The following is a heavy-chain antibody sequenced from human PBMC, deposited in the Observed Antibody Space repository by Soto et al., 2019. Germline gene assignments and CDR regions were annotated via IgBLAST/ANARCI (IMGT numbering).Heavy chain of an antibody. J-gene: IGHJ3*02. D-gene: IGHD3-16*02. CDR2: IYPGDSDT. CDR1: GYSFTSYW. CDR3: ARLAYIMITFGGVIDRGAFDI. V-gene: IGHV5-51*01. Sequence: GESLKISCKGSGYSFTSYWIGWVRQMPGKGLEWMGIIYPGDSDTRYSPSFQGQVTISADQSISTAYLQWSSLKASDTAMYYCARLAYIMITFGGVIDRGAFDIWGQGTMVTVSS.